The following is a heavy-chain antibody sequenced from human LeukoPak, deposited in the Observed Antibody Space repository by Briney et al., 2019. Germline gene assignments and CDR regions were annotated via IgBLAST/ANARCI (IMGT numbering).Heavy chain of an antibody. CDR1: GFTFSSYG. D-gene: IGHD2-21*02. V-gene: IGHV3-30*18. Sequence: GGSLRLSCAASGFTFSSYGMHWVRQAPGKGLEWVAVISYDGSNKYYADSVKGRFTISRDNSKNTLYLQMNSLRAEDTAVYYCAKEIQYCGGDCYSTRGDFDYWGQGTLVTVSS. CDR2: ISYDGSNK. CDR3: AKEIQYCGGDCYSTRGDFDY. J-gene: IGHJ4*02.